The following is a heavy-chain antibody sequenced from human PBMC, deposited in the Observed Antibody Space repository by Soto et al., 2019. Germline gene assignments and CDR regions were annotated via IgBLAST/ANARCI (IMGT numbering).Heavy chain of an antibody. Sequence: SVKVSCKASGGTFSSYAISWVRQAPGQGLEWMGGIIPIFGTANYAQKFQGRVTITADESTSTAYMELSSLRSEDTAVYYCARAAGGYSYGQNFDYWGQGTLVTVSS. D-gene: IGHD5-18*01. J-gene: IGHJ4*02. CDR3: ARAAGGYSYGQNFDY. V-gene: IGHV1-69*13. CDR2: IIPIFGTA. CDR1: GGTFSSYA.